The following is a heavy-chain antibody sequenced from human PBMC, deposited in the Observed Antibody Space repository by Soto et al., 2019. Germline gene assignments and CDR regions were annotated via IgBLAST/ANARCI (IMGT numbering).Heavy chain of an antibody. CDR2: INAGNGNT. CDR3: ARGPGGPDGPGDY. J-gene: IGHJ4*02. Sequence: QVQLVQSGAEVKKPGASVKVSCKASGYTFTSYAMHWVRQAPGQRLEWMGWINAGNGNTKYSQKFQGRVTITRDTYASPAYMELSRLRSEDTAVYYCARGPGGPDGPGDYWGQGTLVTVSS. V-gene: IGHV1-3*01. D-gene: IGHD2-15*01. CDR1: GYTFTSYA.